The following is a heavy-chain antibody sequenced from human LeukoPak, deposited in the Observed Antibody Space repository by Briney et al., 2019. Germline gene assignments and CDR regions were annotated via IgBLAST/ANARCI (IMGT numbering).Heavy chain of an antibody. D-gene: IGHD3-22*01. J-gene: IGHJ4*02. V-gene: IGHV1-69*13. Sequence: SVKVSCKASGGTSSSYAISWVRQAPGQGREWMGGIIPIFGTANYAQKFQGRVTITADESTSTAYMELSSLRSEDTAVYYCARCYYDSSGYVVRGRALDYWGQGTLVTVSS. CDR3: ARCYYDSSGYVVRGRALDY. CDR1: GGTSSSYA. CDR2: IIPIFGTA.